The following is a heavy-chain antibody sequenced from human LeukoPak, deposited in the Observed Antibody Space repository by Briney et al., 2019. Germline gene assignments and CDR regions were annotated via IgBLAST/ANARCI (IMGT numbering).Heavy chain of an antibody. J-gene: IGHJ3*02. V-gene: IGHV6-1*01. CDR3: AREIRNSFDI. D-gene: IGHD2/OR15-2a*01. CDR2: TYYTSKWYD. Sequence: SQTLSLTCAISGDSVSSNIVAWNWIRQSPSRGLEWLGGTYYTSKWYDDYATTVKSRMTLNADTAKNQVSLQLNSVTPEDTAVYYCAREIRNSFDIWGQGTVVIVSS. CDR1: GDSVSSNIVA.